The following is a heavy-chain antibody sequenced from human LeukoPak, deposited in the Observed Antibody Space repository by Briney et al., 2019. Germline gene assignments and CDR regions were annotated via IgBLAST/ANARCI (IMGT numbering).Heavy chain of an antibody. D-gene: IGHD2-15*01. CDR1: GFTFSSSA. J-gene: IGHJ4*02. CDR2: ISNNGGYT. Sequence: GGSLRLSYAAPGFTFSSSAMSWVRQAPGKGLEWVSAISNNGGYTYYADSVQGRFTISRDNSKSTLCLQMNSLRAEDTAVYYCAKQLGYCSDGSCYFPYWGQGTLVTVSS. CDR3: AKQLGYCSDGSCYFPY. V-gene: IGHV3-23*01.